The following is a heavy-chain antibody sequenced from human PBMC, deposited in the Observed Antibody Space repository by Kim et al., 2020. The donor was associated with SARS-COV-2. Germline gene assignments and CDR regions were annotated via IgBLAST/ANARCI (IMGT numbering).Heavy chain of an antibody. CDR2: IYYSGST. V-gene: IGHV4-39*01. D-gene: IGHD5-12*01. J-gene: IGHJ4*02. CDR3: ARHRRYEFFDY. CDR1: GGSISSSSYY. Sequence: SETLSLTCTVSGGSISSSSYYWGWIRQPPGKGLEWIGSIYYSGSTYYNPSLKSRVTISVDTSKNQFSLKLSSVTAADTAVYYCARHRRYEFFDYWGQGTLVTVSS.